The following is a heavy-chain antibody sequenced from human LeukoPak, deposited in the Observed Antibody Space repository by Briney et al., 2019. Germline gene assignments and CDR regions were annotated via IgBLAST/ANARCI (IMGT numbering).Heavy chain of an antibody. V-gene: IGHV4-59*01. Sequence: PSETLSPTCTVSGGXISSYYWSWIRQPPGKGLEWIGYIYYSGSTNYNPSLKSRVTISVDTSKSQFSLKLSSVTAADTAVYYCARDKGMATIPGAFDIWGQGTMVTVSS. J-gene: IGHJ3*02. CDR1: GGXISSYY. D-gene: IGHD5-24*01. CDR3: ARDKGMATIPGAFDI. CDR2: IYYSGST.